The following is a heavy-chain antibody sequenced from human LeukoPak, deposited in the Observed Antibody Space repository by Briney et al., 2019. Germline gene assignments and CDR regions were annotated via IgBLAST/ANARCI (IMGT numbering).Heavy chain of an antibody. V-gene: IGHV4-38-2*02. CDR3: ARALNGYDWFDP. J-gene: IGHJ5*02. Sequence: SETLSLTCTVSGYSISSGYYWGWIRQPPGKGLEWIGSGYHIGSTYFNPSLRSRVTISVDTSKNQFSLKLSSVTAADTAVYYCARALNGYDWFDPWGQGTLVTVSS. CDR2: GYHIGST. D-gene: IGHD5-12*01. CDR1: GYSISSGYY.